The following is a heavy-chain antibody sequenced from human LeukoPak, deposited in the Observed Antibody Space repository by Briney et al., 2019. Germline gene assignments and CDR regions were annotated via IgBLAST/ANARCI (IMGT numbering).Heavy chain of an antibody. V-gene: IGHV3-7*01. J-gene: IGHJ4*02. CDR3: ARDRGYSNFDY. CDR2: MNEDGSEK. CDR1: GFGFSNYW. D-gene: IGHD4-11*01. Sequence: PGGSLRLSCAASGFGFSNYWMSCVRQAPGKGLEWVANMNEDGSEKNYVDSVKGRFTISRDNAQDSLYLQMNSLRAEDTAVYYCARDRGYSNFDYWGQGTLLTVSS.